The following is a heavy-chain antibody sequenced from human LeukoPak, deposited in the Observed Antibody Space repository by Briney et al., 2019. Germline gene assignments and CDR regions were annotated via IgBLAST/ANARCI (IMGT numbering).Heavy chain of an antibody. D-gene: IGHD4/OR15-4a*01. CDR3: ARVAGALMTIYR. V-gene: IGHV1-2*02. CDR1: GYTFTGYY. CDR2: INPNSGGT. J-gene: IGHJ4*02. Sequence: ASVKVSYKASGYTFTGYYMHWVRQAPGQGLEWMGWINPNSGGTNYAQKFQGRVTMTRDTSISTAYMELSRLRSDDTAVYYCARVAGALMTIYRWGQGTLVTVSS.